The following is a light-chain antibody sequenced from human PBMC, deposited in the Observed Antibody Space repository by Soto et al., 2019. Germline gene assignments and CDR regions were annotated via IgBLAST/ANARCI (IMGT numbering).Light chain of an antibody. Sequence: EIQMTQSPPSLSVSVGDRVTITCRASQGISNYLAWYQQKPGQAPRLLIYAASTMHTGIPARFSGSGSGTEFTLTISSLQSEDVALYYCQRYNNLPCTFGHGTKVEIK. CDR1: QGISNY. CDR2: AAS. V-gene: IGKV1-27*01. J-gene: IGKJ1*01. CDR3: QRYNNLPCT.